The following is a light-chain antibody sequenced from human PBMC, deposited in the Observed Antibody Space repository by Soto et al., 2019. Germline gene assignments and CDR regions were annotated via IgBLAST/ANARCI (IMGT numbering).Light chain of an antibody. CDR3: ASYTATNTYV. CDR1: RSDVGGSDY. Sequence: QSVLTQSASVSGSPGQSIPISCTGTRSDVGGSDYVSWYQQHPDKAPKLVIYDVNDRPSGVSDRFSGSKSGNTASLTISGLQAEDEADYYCASYTATNTYVFGNGTKLTVL. CDR2: DVN. V-gene: IGLV2-14*03. J-gene: IGLJ1*01.